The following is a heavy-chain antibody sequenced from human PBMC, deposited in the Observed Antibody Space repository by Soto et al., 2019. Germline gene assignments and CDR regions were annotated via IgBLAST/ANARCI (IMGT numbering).Heavy chain of an antibody. Sequence: SETLSLTCTVSGGSISGYYWSWIRKPPGKGLEWIGYTYYSGNTNNNPSLKSRVTISVDTSKNQFSLKLSSVTAADTAVYYCARRSGGNSYYLDSWGQGTLVTVSS. D-gene: IGHD2-21*02. CDR1: GGSISGYY. V-gene: IGHV4-59*08. CDR2: TYYSGNT. J-gene: IGHJ4*02. CDR3: ARRSGGNSYYLDS.